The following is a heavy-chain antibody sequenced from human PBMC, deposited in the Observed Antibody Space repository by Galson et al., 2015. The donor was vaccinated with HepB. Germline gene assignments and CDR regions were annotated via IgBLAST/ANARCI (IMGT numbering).Heavy chain of an antibody. Sequence: SLRLSCAASGFLFRNYSMHWVRQAPGKGLEWVSSINTSSSYIYYAESVKGRFTISRDNAKNSLSLQMSSLRVEDTAIYYCARDFLPTMTHDAFDIWGQGTIVTVS. J-gene: IGHJ3*02. CDR2: INTSSSYI. CDR1: GFLFRNYS. D-gene: IGHD4-17*01. CDR3: ARDFLPTMTHDAFDI. V-gene: IGHV3-21*01.